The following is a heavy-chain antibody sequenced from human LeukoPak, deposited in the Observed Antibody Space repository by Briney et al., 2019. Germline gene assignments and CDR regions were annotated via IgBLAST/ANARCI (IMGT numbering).Heavy chain of an antibody. CDR2: INHSGST. CDR3: ARWYYYDSSGLI. V-gene: IGHV4-34*01. J-gene: IGHJ4*02. D-gene: IGHD3-22*01. Sequence: SETLSLTCAVYGGSFSGYYWSWFRQPPGKGLEWIGEINHSGSTNYNPSLKSRVTISVDTSKNQFSLKLSSVTAADTAVYYCARWYYYDSSGLIWGQGTLVTVSS. CDR1: GGSFSGYY.